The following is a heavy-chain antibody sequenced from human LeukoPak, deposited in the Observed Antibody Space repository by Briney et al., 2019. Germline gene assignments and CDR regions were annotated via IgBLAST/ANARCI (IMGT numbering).Heavy chain of an antibody. D-gene: IGHD6-13*01. CDR3: ASVIAAAGTDY. CDR1: GFTFSNYG. CDR2: ISYDGSNK. V-gene: IGHV3-30*03. J-gene: IGHJ4*02. Sequence: GGSLRLSCAASGFTFSNYGMHWVRQAPGRGLEWVALISYDGSNKYYADSVKGRFTISRDNSKNTLYLQMISLRAEDTAVDYCASVIAAAGTDYWGQGTLVTVSS.